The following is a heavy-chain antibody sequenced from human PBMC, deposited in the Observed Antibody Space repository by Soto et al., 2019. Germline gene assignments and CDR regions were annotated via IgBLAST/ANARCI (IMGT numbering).Heavy chain of an antibody. CDR2: ISTYNGDT. CDR1: GYTFFTYG. V-gene: IGHV1-18*01. D-gene: IGHD6-6*01. CDR3: ARKSSSSSWFDH. Sequence: GASVKVSCKASGYTFFTYGITWVRQAPGQGLEWMGWISTYNGDTDYVQKLQGRVTMTTDTSTRTAYMELRSLTSDDTAMYYCARKSSSSSWFDHWGQGTLATVSS. J-gene: IGHJ5*02.